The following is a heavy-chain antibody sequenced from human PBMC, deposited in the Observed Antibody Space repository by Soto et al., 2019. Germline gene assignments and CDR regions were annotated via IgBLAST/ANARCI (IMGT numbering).Heavy chain of an antibody. V-gene: IGHV1-18*01. CDR2: ISTYVGDT. Sequence: QVHLVQSGAEVKKPGASVKVSCKASGYTFTNYGISWVRQAPGQGLEWMGWISTYVGDTNYAQKLHDRVSMTTNTFTNTDYMERRSVRSDDTAVYYCSRDWYCIGNNCFETFYIWGQGTLVPVSS. CDR1: GYTFTNYG. CDR3: SRDWYCIGNNCFETFYI. D-gene: IGHD2-2*01. J-gene: IGHJ3*02.